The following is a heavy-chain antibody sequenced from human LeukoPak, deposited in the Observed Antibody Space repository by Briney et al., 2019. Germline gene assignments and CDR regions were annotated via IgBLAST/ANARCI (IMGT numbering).Heavy chain of an antibody. CDR1: GGSISSYY. J-gene: IGHJ2*01. Sequence: SETLSLTCTVSGGSISSYYWSWIRQPPGKGLEWIGYIYYSGSTNYNPSLKSRVTISVDTSKNQFSLKQSSVTAADTAVYYCARDCPYYDILTGYRHGYFDLWGRGTLVTVSS. V-gene: IGHV4-59*01. CDR3: ARDCPYYDILTGYRHGYFDL. CDR2: IYYSGST. D-gene: IGHD3-9*01.